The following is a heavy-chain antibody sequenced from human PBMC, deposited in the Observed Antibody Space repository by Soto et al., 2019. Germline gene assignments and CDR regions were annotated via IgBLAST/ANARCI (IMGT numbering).Heavy chain of an antibody. CDR1: GYTFTGYY. CDR2: INPNSGDT. D-gene: IGHD6-6*01. Sequence: VQLVQSGAEVKKPGASVKVSCTASGYTFTGYYIHWVRQAPGQGLEWMGWINPNSGDTKYAQKFQGRVTMTRDTSTAYMELSTLRSDDTAVYYCARSLSTIGARPDYWGQGTLVTVSS. CDR3: ARSLSTIGARPDY. J-gene: IGHJ4*02. V-gene: IGHV1-2*02.